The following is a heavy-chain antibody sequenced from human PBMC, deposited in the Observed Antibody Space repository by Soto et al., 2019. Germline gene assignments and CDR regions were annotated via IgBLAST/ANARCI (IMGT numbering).Heavy chain of an antibody. D-gene: IGHD2-2*01. CDR2: IIPVFGTA. CDR3: AKVRYSSPMGYYYGMDV. Sequence: GASVKVSCKASRVAFNKFIVTWLRQAPGLGLEWVGGIIPVFGTANYAQKFQGRVTITADESTSTSYMEVNNLRSEDTAVYYCAKVRYSSPMGYYYGMDVWGQGITVTVSS. V-gene: IGHV1-69*13. J-gene: IGHJ6*02. CDR1: RVAFNKFI.